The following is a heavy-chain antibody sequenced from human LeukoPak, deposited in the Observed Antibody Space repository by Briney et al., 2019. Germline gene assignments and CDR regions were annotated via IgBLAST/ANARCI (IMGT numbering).Heavy chain of an antibody. CDR1: RFTFSTYW. J-gene: IGHJ5*02. CDR3: ARDRYKSASGSFPAPVGFDP. V-gene: IGHV3-20*01. Sequence: PGGSLRLSCAASRFTFSTYWMHWVRQAPGKGLEWVSGINWNGGSTGYADSVKGRFTISRDNAKNSLYLQMNSLRAEDTALYHCARDRYKSASGSFPAPVGFDPWGQGTLVTVSS. D-gene: IGHD3-10*01. CDR2: INWNGGST.